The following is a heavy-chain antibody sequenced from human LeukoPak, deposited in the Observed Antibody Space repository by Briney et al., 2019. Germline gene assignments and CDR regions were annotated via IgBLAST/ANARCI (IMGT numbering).Heavy chain of an antibody. D-gene: IGHD1-7*01. CDR1: GDSVSSNSAA. J-gene: IGHJ4*02. Sequence: SQTLSLTCAISGDSVSSNSAAWNWIRQSPSRGLEWLGRTHYRSKWYNDYAVSVRGRITISPDTAKDQFSLQLNSVTPDDTAVYYCARDLPRGNYCFDYWGRGTLVTVSS. V-gene: IGHV6-1*01. CDR2: THYRSKWYN. CDR3: ARDLPRGNYCFDY.